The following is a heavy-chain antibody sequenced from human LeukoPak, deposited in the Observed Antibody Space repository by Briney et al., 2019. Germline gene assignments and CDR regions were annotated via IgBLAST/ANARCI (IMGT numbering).Heavy chain of an antibody. D-gene: IGHD3-16*02. CDR1: GFTFSSYA. V-gene: IGHV3-23*01. J-gene: IGHJ4*02. CDR2: ISGSGGST. CDR3: AKDRRPIDYVWGSYRRYGVHY. Sequence: GGSLRLSCAASGFTFSSYAMSWVRQTPGKGLEWVSAISGSGGSTYYADSVKGRFTISRDNSKNTLYLQMNSLRAEDTAVYYCAKDRRPIDYVWGSYRRYGVHYWGQGTLVTVSS.